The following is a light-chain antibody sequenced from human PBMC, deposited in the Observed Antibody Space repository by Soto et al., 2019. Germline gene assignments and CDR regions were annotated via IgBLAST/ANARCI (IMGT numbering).Light chain of an antibody. Sequence: EVVMTQSPATLSVSPGERATLSCRASESVGSNVAWYQQRPGQAPRLLIYGAFTRATGIPARFSGSGSGTEFTLTINSLQSEDFAVYYCHQYDNWPPWTFGQGTKVEIK. CDR2: GAF. CDR3: HQYDNWPPWT. J-gene: IGKJ1*01. V-gene: IGKV3-15*01. CDR1: ESVGSN.